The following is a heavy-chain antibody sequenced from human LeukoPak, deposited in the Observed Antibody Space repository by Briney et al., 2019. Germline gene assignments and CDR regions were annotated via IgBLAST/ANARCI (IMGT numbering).Heavy chain of an antibody. J-gene: IGHJ4*02. CDR3: ARVSDPDSGWYYYFDY. Sequence: GGSLRLSCAASGFTFSSYSMNWVRQAPGEGLEWVSYISSSSSTIYYADSVKGRFTISRDNAKNSLYLQMNSLRDEDTAVYYCARVSDPDSGWYYYFDYWGQGTLVTVSS. CDR2: ISSSSSTI. CDR1: GFTFSSYS. V-gene: IGHV3-48*02. D-gene: IGHD6-19*01.